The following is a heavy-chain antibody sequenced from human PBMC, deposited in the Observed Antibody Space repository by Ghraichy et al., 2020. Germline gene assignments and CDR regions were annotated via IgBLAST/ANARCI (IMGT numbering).Heavy chain of an antibody. D-gene: IGHD5-18*01. CDR3: ARESSDGYTYSYYMDV. CDR2: IYSGGST. J-gene: IGHJ6*03. Sequence: SETLSLTCTVSGGSISNYYWSWIRQPPGKGLEWIGYIYSGGSTNYNPSLKSRVTISVDTSRNQFSLKLSSVTAADTAVYYCARESSDGYTYSYYMDVWGKGTTVTVSS. CDR1: GGSISNYY. V-gene: IGHV4-59*01.